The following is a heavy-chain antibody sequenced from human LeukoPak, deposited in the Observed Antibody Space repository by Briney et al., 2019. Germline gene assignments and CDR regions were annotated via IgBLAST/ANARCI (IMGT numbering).Heavy chain of an antibody. CDR1: GFTFSSNW. Sequence: HPGGSLTLTCAASGFTFSSNWMSWVRQAPGKGLEWVANIKQDGSEKYYVDSVKGRFTISRDKATNTLYLPMNSLRVEDTAVYYCARARYYDFWSGYPVDGMDVWGQGTTVTVSS. V-gene: IGHV3-7*05. J-gene: IGHJ6*02. D-gene: IGHD3-3*01. CDR2: IKQDGSEK. CDR3: ARARYYDFWSGYPVDGMDV.